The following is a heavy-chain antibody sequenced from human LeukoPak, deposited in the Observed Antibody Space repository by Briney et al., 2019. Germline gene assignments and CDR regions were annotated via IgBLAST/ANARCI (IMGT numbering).Heavy chain of an antibody. Sequence: GGSLRLSCAASGFTVSSNYMSWVRQAPGKGLEWVSVIYSGGSTYYADSVKGRFTISRDNSKNTLYLQMNSLRAEDTAVYYCARGSYYYYGMDVWGQGTTVTASS. CDR3: ARGSYYYYGMDV. V-gene: IGHV3-53*01. CDR1: GFTVSSNY. J-gene: IGHJ6*02. CDR2: IYSGGST.